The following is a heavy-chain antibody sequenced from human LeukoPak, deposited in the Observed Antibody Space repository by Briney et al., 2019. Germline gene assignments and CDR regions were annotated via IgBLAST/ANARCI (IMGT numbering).Heavy chain of an antibody. CDR2: ISGSGGST. V-gene: IGHV3-23*01. J-gene: IGHJ4*02. CDR3: AKSSDYYDSSRFDY. Sequence: PGGSLRLSCAASGFTFSSYAMSWVLQAPGKGLEWVSAISGSGGSTYYADSVKGRFTISRDNSKNTLYLQMNSLRAEDTAVYYCAKSSDYYDSSRFDYWGQGTLVTVSS. D-gene: IGHD3-22*01. CDR1: GFTFSSYA.